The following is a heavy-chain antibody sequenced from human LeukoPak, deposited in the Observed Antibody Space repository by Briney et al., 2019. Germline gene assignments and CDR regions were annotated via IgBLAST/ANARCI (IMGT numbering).Heavy chain of an antibody. Sequence: GGSLRLSCEASGFTFSSYGMSWVRQAPGKGLEWVSAISGSGGSTYYADSVKGRFTISRDNSKNTLYLQMNSLRAEDTAVYYCARESYGSGKYYFDYWGQGTLVTVSS. J-gene: IGHJ4*02. CDR3: ARESYGSGKYYFDY. V-gene: IGHV3-23*01. D-gene: IGHD3-10*01. CDR1: GFTFSSYG. CDR2: ISGSGGST.